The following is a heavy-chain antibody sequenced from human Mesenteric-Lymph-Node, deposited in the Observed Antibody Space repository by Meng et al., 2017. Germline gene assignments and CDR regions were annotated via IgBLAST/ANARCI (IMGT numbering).Heavy chain of an antibody. CDR3: ASFDHIPRRNYFDY. J-gene: IGHJ4*02. D-gene: IGHD2-21*01. CDR1: VGSMSSGSYY. CDR2: IHHSGSA. Sequence: QVQLQESGPGLVEPSQTLSLTCTVSVGSMSSGSYYWSWIRQPPGKGLEWIGYIHHSGSAYYNPSLKSRVSISVDTSKNQFSLNLNSMTAADTAVYYCASFDHIPRRNYFDYWGQGTLVTVSS. V-gene: IGHV4-30-4*01.